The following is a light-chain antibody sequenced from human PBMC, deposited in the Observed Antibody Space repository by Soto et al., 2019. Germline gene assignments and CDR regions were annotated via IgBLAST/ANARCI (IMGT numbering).Light chain of an antibody. V-gene: IGKV1-5*01. CDR2: DAS. CDR1: QSISSW. J-gene: IGKJ1*01. Sequence: DIQMTQSPSTLSASVGDRVTIPCRASQSISSWLAWYQQKPGKAPKLLIYDASSLESGVPSRFSGSGSGTEFTLTISSLQPDDFATYYCQQYNSLSWTFGQGTKVDI. CDR3: QQYNSLSWT.